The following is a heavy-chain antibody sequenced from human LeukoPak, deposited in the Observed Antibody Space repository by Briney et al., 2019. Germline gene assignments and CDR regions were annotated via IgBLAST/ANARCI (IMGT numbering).Heavy chain of an antibody. Sequence: GGSLRLSCGASGFTFSSYSMNWVRQAPGKGLEWVSYISSSSSTIYYADSVKGRFTISRDNAKNSLDLQMNSLRDEGTAVYYCARDHTFDIWGQGTMVTVSS. J-gene: IGHJ3*02. CDR3: ARDHTFDI. CDR1: GFTFSSYS. V-gene: IGHV3-48*02. CDR2: ISSSSSTI.